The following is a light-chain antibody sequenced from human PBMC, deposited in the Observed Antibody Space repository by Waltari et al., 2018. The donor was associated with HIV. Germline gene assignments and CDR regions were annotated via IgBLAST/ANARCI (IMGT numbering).Light chain of an antibody. J-gene: IGKJ1*01. V-gene: IGKV1-12*01. Sequence: DIQMTQSPSSVSASVGDRVTITCRASQGIGRSLAWYQQKPGRAPKLLIYAASNLQSGVPSRFSGSGSGTDFTLTISSLQPEDFATYYCQEYDTQYHKFGQGTKV. CDR2: AAS. CDR1: QGIGRS. CDR3: QEYDTQYHK.